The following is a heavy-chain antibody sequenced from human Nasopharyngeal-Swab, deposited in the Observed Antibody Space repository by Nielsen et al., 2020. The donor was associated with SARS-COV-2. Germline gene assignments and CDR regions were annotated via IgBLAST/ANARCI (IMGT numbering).Heavy chain of an antibody. CDR3: TSSVYYYYGMDV. J-gene: IGHJ6*02. CDR2: IYYSGST. Sequence: SETLSLTCTVSGGSISSYCWSWIRQPPGKGLEWIGYIYYSGSTNYNPSLKSRVTISVDTSKNQFSLKLSSVTAADTAVYYCTSSVYYYYGMDVWGQGTTVIVSS. V-gene: IGHV4-59*13. D-gene: IGHD5/OR15-5a*01. CDR1: GGSISSYC.